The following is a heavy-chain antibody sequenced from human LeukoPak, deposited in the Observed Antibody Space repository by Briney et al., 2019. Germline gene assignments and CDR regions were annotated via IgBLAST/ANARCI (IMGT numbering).Heavy chain of an antibody. CDR3: ARVYAVVPAAIPGNYGMDV. J-gene: IGHJ6*02. D-gene: IGHD2-2*02. CDR2: ISSSGSTI. Sequence: GGSLRLSCAASGFTFSDYYMSWICQAPGKGLEWVSYISSSGSTIYYADSVKGRFTISRDNAKNSLYLQMNSLRAEDTAVYYCARVYAVVPAAIPGNYGMDVWGQGTTVTVSS. V-gene: IGHV3-11*01. CDR1: GFTFSDYY.